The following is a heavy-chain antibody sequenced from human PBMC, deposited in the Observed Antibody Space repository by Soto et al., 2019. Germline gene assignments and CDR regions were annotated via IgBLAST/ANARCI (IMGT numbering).Heavy chain of an antibody. D-gene: IGHD3-9*01. CDR3: ARLEGLATFSYYFDF. CDR1: DDSINSDKYY. J-gene: IGHJ4*02. V-gene: IGHV4-39*01. CDR2: IYYRGNA. Sequence: SETLSLTCSVSDDSINSDKYYWGWIRQPPGKGLEWIGSIYYRGNAYYNPSLQTRVTISLDKFKSQFSLKLNSVTAADSAVYFCARLEGLATFSYYFDFWGPGALVTVSS.